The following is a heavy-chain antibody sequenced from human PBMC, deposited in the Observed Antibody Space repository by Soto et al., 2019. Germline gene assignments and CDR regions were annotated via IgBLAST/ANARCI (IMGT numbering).Heavy chain of an antibody. CDR3: ARDQVGLTGRPLDY. J-gene: IGHJ4*02. Sequence: GGSLRLSCAASGFTFSNYWMHWVRQAPGKGLVWVSHINDDGSSTDYADSVKGRFTISRDNAKNTLYLQVDSLGAEDSAVYYCARDQVGLTGRPLDYWGQGALVTVSS. CDR1: GFTFSNYW. CDR2: INDDGSST. V-gene: IGHV3-74*01. D-gene: IGHD3-9*01.